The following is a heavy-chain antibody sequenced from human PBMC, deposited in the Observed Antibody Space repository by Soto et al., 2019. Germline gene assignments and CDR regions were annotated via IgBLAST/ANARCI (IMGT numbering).Heavy chain of an antibody. CDR2: IYYSGST. CDR1: GGSISSSSYY. Sequence: SETLSLTCTVSGGSISSSSYYWGWIRQPPGKGLEWIGSIYYSGSTYYNPSLKSRVTISVDTSKNQFSLKLSSVTAAETAVYYCARHEKLSQGPTLDNWFDPWGQGTLVTVSS. CDR3: ARHEKLSQGPTLDNWFDP. J-gene: IGHJ5*02. D-gene: IGHD1-7*01. V-gene: IGHV4-39*01.